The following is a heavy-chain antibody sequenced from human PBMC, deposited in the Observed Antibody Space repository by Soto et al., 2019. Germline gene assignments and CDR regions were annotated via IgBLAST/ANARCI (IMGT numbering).Heavy chain of an antibody. CDR2: IYHSGST. V-gene: IGHV4-30-2*01. CDR1: GGSISSGGYS. D-gene: IGHD4-17*01. Sequence: QLQLQESGSGLVKPSQTLSLTCAVSGGSISSGGYSWSWIRQPPGKGLEWIGYIYHSGSTYYNPSLKSRVTLSVDRSKNQFSLKLSSVTAADTAVYYCARGGNYGGNSGWSNYYYSGMDVWGQGTTVTVSS. J-gene: IGHJ6*02. CDR3: ARGGNYGGNSGWSNYYYSGMDV.